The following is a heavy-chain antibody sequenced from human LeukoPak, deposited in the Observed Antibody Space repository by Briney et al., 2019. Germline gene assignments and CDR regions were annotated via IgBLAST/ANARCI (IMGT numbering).Heavy chain of an antibody. J-gene: IGHJ4*02. V-gene: IGHV4-39*01. CDR1: GGSISSSSYY. Sequence: SETLSLTCTVSGGSISSSSYYWGWIRQPPGKGLEWIGSIYYSGSTYYNPSLKSRVTISVDTSKNQFSLKLSSVTAADTAVYYCARAYDSVFDYWGQGTLVTVSS. D-gene: IGHD5-12*01. CDR3: ARAYDSVFDY. CDR2: IYYSGST.